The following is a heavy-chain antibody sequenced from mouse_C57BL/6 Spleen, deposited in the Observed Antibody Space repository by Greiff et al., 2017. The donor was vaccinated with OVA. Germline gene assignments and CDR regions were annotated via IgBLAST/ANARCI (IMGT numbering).Heavy chain of an antibody. V-gene: IGHV1-81*01. D-gene: IGHD3-3*01. CDR1: GYTFTSYG. Sequence: VKLQESGAELARPGASVKLSCKASGYTFTSYGISWVKQRTGQGLEWIGEIYPRSGNTYYNEKFKGKATLTADKSASTAYMELRSLTSEDSAVYFCARGGCVYFDYWGQGTTLTVSS. CDR2: IYPRSGNT. CDR3: ARGGCVYFDY. J-gene: IGHJ2*01.